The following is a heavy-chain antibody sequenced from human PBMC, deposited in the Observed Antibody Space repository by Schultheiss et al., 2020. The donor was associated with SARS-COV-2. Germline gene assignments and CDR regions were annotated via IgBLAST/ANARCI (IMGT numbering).Heavy chain of an antibody. D-gene: IGHD3-22*01. V-gene: IGHV1-46*01. Sequence: ASVKVSCKASGYTFTSYGISWVRQAPGQGLEWMGIINPSGGSTSYAQKFQGRVTMTRDTSTSTVYMELSSLRSEDTAVYYCATADAKYYYDSSGYYAGGWFDPWGQGTLVTVSS. J-gene: IGHJ5*02. CDR2: INPSGGST. CDR3: ATADAKYYYDSSGYYAGGWFDP. CDR1: GYTFTSYG.